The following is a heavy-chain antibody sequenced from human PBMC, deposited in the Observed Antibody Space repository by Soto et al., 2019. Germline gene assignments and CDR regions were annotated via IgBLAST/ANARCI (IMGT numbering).Heavy chain of an antibody. CDR1: GFTFSSYA. V-gene: IGHV3-23*01. CDR3: AKDLQQQLVRYFDY. J-gene: IGHJ4*02. Sequence: GGSLRFSCAASGFTFSSYAMSWVRQAPGKGLEWVSAISGSGGSTYYADSVKGRFTISRDNSKNTLYLQMNSLRAEDTAVYYCAKDLQQQLVRYFDYWGQGTLVTVSS. CDR2: ISGSGGST. D-gene: IGHD6-13*01.